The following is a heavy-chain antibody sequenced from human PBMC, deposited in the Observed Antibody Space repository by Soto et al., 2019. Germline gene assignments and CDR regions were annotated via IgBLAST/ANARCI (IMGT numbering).Heavy chain of an antibody. V-gene: IGHV1-2*02. J-gene: IGHJ6*02. CDR3: ASAGDCSSTSCYRSYYYYGMDV. CDR2: INPNSGGT. Sequence: ASVKVSCKASGYTFTGYYMHWVRQAPGQGLEWMGWINPNSGGTNYAQKFQGRVTMTRDTSISTAYMELSRLRSDDTAVYYCASAGDCSSTSCYRSYYYYGMDVWGQGXTVTVYS. D-gene: IGHD2-2*01. CDR1: GYTFTGYY.